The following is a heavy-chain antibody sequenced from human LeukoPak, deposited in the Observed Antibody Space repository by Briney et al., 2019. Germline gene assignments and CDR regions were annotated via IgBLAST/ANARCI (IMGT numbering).Heavy chain of an antibody. CDR3: ARDHSSSDMDV. V-gene: IGHV3-21*01. CDR2: ISSSSSYI. Sequence: GGSLRLSCAASGFTFSSFSMNWVRQAPGKGLEWVSSISSSSSYIYYADSVKGRFTISRDNAKNSLYLQMNSLRAEDTAVYYCARDHSSSDMDVWGQGTTVTVSS. J-gene: IGHJ6*02. D-gene: IGHD2-2*01. CDR1: GFTFSSFS.